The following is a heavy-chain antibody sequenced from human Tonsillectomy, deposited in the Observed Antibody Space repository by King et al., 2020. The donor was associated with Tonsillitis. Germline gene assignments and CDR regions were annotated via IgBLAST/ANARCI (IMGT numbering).Heavy chain of an antibody. CDR1: GFTFSNYG. Sequence: VQLVESGGGVVQPGRSLRLSCAASGFTFSNYGMHWVRQAPGKGLEWVALIAYDASYENYADSVKGRFAISRDNSKNTLYLEMNSLRVEDTAVYYCAKDSIALSDWYFDFWGRGTLVTVSS. V-gene: IGHV3-30*18. CDR2: IAYDASYE. CDR3: AKDSIALSDWYFDF. D-gene: IGHD3-16*02. J-gene: IGHJ2*01.